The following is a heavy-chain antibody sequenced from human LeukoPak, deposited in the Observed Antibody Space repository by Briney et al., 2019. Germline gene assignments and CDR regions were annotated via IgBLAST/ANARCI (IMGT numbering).Heavy chain of an antibody. D-gene: IGHD3-16*02. V-gene: IGHV3-23*01. CDR1: GFTFSSYA. CDR2: ISGSGGST. J-gene: IGHJ4*02. CDR3: AKRGHYDYVWGSYRPFDY. Sequence: GAPLRLSCAASGFTFSSYAMSWVRQAPGKGLEWVSAISGSGGSTYYADSVKGRFTISRDNSKNTLYLQMNSLRAEDTAVYYCAKRGHYDYVWGSYRPFDYWGQGTLVTVSS.